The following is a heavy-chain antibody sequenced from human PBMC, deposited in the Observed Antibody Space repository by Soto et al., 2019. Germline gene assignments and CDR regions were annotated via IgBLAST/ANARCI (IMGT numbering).Heavy chain of an antibody. D-gene: IGHD2-15*01. CDR1: GYTFTSYA. CDR2: INAGNGNT. CDR3: ARDRGYCSGNNCYNPLFDF. V-gene: IGHV1-3*01. J-gene: IGHJ4*02. Sequence: ASVKVSCKASGYTFTSYAMHWVRQAPGQRLEWMGWINAGNGNTKYSQKFQGRVTITRDTSASTAYMELSSLRSEDTAVYYCARDRGYCSGNNCYNPLFDFWGQGTLVTVSS.